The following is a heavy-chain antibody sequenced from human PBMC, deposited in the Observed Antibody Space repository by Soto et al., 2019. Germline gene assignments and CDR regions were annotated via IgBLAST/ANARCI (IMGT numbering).Heavy chain of an antibody. Sequence: SETLSLTCAVSGGSISSSNWWSWVRQPPGKGLEWIGEIYHSGSTNYNPSLKSRVTISVDKSKNQFSLKLSSVTAADTAVYYCARVAVVAATVCAFDIWGQGTMVTVSS. J-gene: IGHJ3*02. V-gene: IGHV4-4*02. CDR2: IYHSGST. D-gene: IGHD2-15*01. CDR1: GGSISSSNW. CDR3: ARVAVVAATVCAFDI.